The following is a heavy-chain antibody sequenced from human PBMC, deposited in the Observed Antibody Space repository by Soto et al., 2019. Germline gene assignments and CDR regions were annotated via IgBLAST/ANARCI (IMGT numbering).Heavy chain of an antibody. Sequence: ASVKVSCKASGYTFTGHYMHWVRQAPGQGLEWMGWINPNSGGTNYAQKFQGWVTMTRDTSISTAYMELSRLRSDDTAVYYCARMGTSITIFGDYYYGMDVWGQGTMVTVSS. CDR2: INPNSGGT. CDR3: ARMGTSITIFGDYYYGMDV. J-gene: IGHJ6*02. V-gene: IGHV1-2*04. D-gene: IGHD3-3*01. CDR1: GYTFTGHY.